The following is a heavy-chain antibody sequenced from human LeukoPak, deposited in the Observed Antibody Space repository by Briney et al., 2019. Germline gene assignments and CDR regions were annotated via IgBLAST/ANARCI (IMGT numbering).Heavy chain of an antibody. D-gene: IGHD5-24*01. CDR1: GFTFSSYA. V-gene: IGHV3-30-3*01. J-gene: IGHJ4*02. CDR3: ASDLSSRHRRWLQGSDY. Sequence: GGSLRLSCAASGFTFSSYAMHWVRQAPGKGLEWVAVISYDGSNKYYADSVKGRFTISRDNSKNTLYLQMNSLRAEDTAVYYCASDLSSRHRRWLQGSDYWGQRTLVTVSS. CDR2: ISYDGSNK.